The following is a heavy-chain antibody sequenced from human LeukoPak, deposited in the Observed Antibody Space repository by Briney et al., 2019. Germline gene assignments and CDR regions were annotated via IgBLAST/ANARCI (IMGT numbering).Heavy chain of an antibody. CDR2: IKQDGSEK. CDR1: GFTFSSYW. Sequence: GGSLRLSCAASGFTFSSYWMSWVRQAPGKGLEWVANIKQDGSEKYYVDSVKGRFTISRDNAKNSLYLQMNSLRAEDTAVYYCARDYDSSGCYYVYWGQGTLVTVSS. D-gene: IGHD3-22*01. J-gene: IGHJ4*02. CDR3: ARDYDSSGCYYVY. V-gene: IGHV3-7*05.